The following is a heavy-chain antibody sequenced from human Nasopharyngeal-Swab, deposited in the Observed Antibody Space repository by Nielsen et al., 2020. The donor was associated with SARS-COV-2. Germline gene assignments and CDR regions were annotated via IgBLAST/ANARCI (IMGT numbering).Heavy chain of an antibody. CDR2: ISYDGSNK. Sequence: WIRQPPGKGLEWVAVISYDGSNKYYADSVKGRFTISRDNSKNTLYLQMNSLRAEDTAVYYCAKVGAGGNYYFDYWGQGTLVTVSS. CDR3: AKVGAGGNYYFDY. J-gene: IGHJ4*02. V-gene: IGHV3-30*18. D-gene: IGHD4-23*01.